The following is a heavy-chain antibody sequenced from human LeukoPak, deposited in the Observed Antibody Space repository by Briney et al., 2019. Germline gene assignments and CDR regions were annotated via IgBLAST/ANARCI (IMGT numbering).Heavy chain of an antibody. CDR2: MNPNSGNT. CDR3: ARERVGTRYFDL. J-gene: IGHJ2*01. CDR1: GYTFTSYD. V-gene: IGHV1-8*01. D-gene: IGHD2-2*01. Sequence: AASVKVSCKASGYTFTSYDINWVRQATGQGLEWMGWMNPNSGNTGYAQKFQGRVTMTRNTSISTAYMELSSLRSEDTAVYYCARERVGTRYFDLWGRGTLVTVSS.